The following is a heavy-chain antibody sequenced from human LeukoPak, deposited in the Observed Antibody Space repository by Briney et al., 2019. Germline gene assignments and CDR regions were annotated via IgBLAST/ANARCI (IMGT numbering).Heavy chain of an antibody. D-gene: IGHD3-16*02. V-gene: IGHV7-4-1*02. CDR1: GYTFTNYA. J-gene: IGHJ4*02. CDR3: ARAFQRLGELSLPDY. CDR2: THPSTGNP. Sequence: ASVKVSCKASGYTFTNYAMNWVRQAPGQGLEWMGWTHPSTGNPTYAQGFTGRFVLSLDTSVSTTYLQISSLKAEDTAVYYCARAFQRLGELSLPDYWGQGTLVTVSS.